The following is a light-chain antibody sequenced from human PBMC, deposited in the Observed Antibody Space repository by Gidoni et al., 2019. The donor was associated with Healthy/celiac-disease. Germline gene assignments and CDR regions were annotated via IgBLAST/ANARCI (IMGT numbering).Light chain of an antibody. Sequence: QSALTQPASVSGSPGPSITISCTGTSSDVSGYNYVSWYQQHPGKAPKLMIYEVSNRPSGVSNRFSGSKSGNTASLTISGLQAEDEADYYCSSYTSSSTLVFGGGTKLTVL. V-gene: IGLV2-14*01. J-gene: IGLJ2*01. CDR1: SSDVSGYNY. CDR3: SSYTSSSTLV. CDR2: EVS.